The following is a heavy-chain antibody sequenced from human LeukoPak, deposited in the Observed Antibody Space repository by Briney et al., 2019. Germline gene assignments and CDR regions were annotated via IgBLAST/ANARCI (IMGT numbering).Heavy chain of an antibody. CDR3: ARHPDLGTVTHFDY. Sequence: PSETLSLTCTVSGGSISSSSYYWGWIRQPPGKGLEWIGSIYYSGSTYYNPSLKSRVTISVDTSKNQFSLKLSSVTAADTAVYYCARHPDLGTVTHFDYWGQGTLVTVSS. D-gene: IGHD4-17*01. CDR2: IYYSGST. V-gene: IGHV4-39*01. CDR1: GGSISSSSYY. J-gene: IGHJ4*02.